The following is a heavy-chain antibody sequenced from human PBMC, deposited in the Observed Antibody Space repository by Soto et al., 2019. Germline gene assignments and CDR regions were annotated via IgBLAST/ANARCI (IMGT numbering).Heavy chain of an antibody. CDR2: IKFDGRST. Sequence: EVQLVESGGGLVQPGGSLRLSCAASGFAFSTYWMHWVRQAPGKGLLWVARIKFDGRSTYSADSVKGRFTISRDDAKNTLYLQMNGLRVDDTAVYYCARGAKNIYAMDVWGQGTTVTVSS. CDR1: GFAFSTYW. V-gene: IGHV3-74*01. CDR3: ARGAKNIYAMDV. J-gene: IGHJ6*02.